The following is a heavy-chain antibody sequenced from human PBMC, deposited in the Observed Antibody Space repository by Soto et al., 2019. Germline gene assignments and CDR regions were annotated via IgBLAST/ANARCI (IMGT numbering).Heavy chain of an antibody. V-gene: IGHV1-46*01. CDR2: INPSGGST. D-gene: IGHD5-18*01. CDR3: ARDDEPDTAMALGGMDV. Sequence: QVQLVQSGAEVKKPGASVKVSCKASGYTFTSYYMHWVRQAPGQGLEWMGIINPSGGSTSYAQKFQGRVTRTRDTSTSTVYMELSSLRSEDTAVYYCARDDEPDTAMALGGMDVWGQGTTVTVSS. J-gene: IGHJ6*02. CDR1: GYTFTSYY.